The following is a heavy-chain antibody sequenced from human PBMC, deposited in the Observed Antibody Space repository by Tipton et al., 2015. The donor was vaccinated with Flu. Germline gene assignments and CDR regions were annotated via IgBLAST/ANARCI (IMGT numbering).Heavy chain of an antibody. D-gene: IGHD1-14*01. CDR1: GFNFNAHW. CDR3: ARGGLNHALDV. J-gene: IGHJ6*02. CDR2: VGGDGSGT. Sequence: SLRLSCEASGFNFNAHWMFWVRQAPGKGLVRVSVVGGDGSGTNYADSVRGRFTISRDNAKNTLYLQANSLTGDDTAIYYCARGGLNHALDVWGQGTTVTVSS. V-gene: IGHV3-74*01.